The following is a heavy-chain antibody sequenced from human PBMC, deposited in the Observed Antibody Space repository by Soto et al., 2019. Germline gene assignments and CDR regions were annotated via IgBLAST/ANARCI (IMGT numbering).Heavy chain of an antibody. V-gene: IGHV1-3*01. CDR1: GYTFTSYA. J-gene: IGHJ4*02. D-gene: IGHD2-21*02. CDR2: INAGNGNT. CDR3: ARSIVVVTALDY. Sequence: GASVKASSKAPGYTFTSYAMHWVRQAPGQRLEWMGWINAGNGNTKYSQKFQGRVTITRDTSASTAYMELSSLRSEDTAVYYCARSIVVVTALDYWGQGTLVTVSS.